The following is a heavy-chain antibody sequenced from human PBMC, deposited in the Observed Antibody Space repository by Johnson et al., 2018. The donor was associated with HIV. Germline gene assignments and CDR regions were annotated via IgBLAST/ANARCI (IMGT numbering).Heavy chain of an antibody. V-gene: IGHV3-66*01. CDR2: IYSGGST. D-gene: IGHD4-17*01. CDR1: GFTVSSNY. Sequence: VQLVESGGGLVQPGGSLRVSCAASGFTVSSNYMSWVRQAPGKGLEWVSVIYSGGSTYNADSVKGRFTISRDNSKNTLYLQMNSLRAEDTAVYYCARETDYGPPNAFDIWGQGTMVTVSS. CDR3: ARETDYGPPNAFDI. J-gene: IGHJ3*02.